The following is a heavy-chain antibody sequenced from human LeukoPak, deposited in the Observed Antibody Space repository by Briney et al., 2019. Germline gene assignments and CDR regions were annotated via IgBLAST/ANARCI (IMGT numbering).Heavy chain of an antibody. Sequence: SETLSLTCTVSGGSISRSGYYWSWIRQHPGKGLEWIGYIYYSGSTYYNPSLKSRVTISVDTSKNQFSLKLSSVTAADTAVYYCARDLAVAGNDYWGQGTLVTVSS. V-gene: IGHV4-31*03. CDR1: GGSISRSGYY. J-gene: IGHJ4*02. D-gene: IGHD6-19*01. CDR3: ARDLAVAGNDY. CDR2: IYYSGST.